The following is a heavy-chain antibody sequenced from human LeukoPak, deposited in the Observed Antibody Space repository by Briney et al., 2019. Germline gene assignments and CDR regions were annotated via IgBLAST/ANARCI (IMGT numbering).Heavy chain of an antibody. Sequence: GGSLRLSCTASGFTFSSYSVNWVRQAPGKGLEWVSYISSSGSTIYYADSVKGRFTISRDNAKNSLYLQMNSLRAEDTAVYYCARDLSLYCSGGSCDSLNYWGQGTLVTVSS. CDR3: ARDLSLYCSGGSCDSLNY. D-gene: IGHD2-15*01. V-gene: IGHV3-48*04. J-gene: IGHJ4*02. CDR2: ISSSGSTI. CDR1: GFTFSSYS.